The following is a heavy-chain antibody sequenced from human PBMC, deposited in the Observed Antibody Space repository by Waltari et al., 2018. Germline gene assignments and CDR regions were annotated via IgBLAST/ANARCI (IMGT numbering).Heavy chain of an antibody. CDR3: ARKAYCSSTSCYPHYHYYYYMDV. Sequence: EVQLVESGGGLVKPGGSLRLSCAASGFTFSSYSMNWVRQAPGKGLEWVSSISSSSSYIYYADSVKGRFTISRDNAKNSLYLQMNSLRAEDTAVYYCARKAYCSSTSCYPHYHYYYYMDVWGKG. J-gene: IGHJ6*03. CDR2: ISSSSSYI. V-gene: IGHV3-21*01. D-gene: IGHD2-2*01. CDR1: GFTFSSYS.